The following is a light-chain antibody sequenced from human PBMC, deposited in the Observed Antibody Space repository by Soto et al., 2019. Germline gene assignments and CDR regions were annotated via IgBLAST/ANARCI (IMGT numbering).Light chain of an antibody. V-gene: IGLV1-47*01. CDR3: AAWDDSLSGPV. J-gene: IGLJ2*01. Sequence: QSVLTQPPSASGTPGHRVTISCSGSSSNIGSNYVYWYQQLPGTAPKLLIYRNNQRPSGVPDRFSGSKSGTAASLAISGLRYEDEADYYCAAWDDSLSGPVFGGGTKLTVL. CDR2: RNN. CDR1: SSNIGSNY.